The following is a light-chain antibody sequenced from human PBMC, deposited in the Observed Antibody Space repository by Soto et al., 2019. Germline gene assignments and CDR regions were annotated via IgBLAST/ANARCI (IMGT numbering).Light chain of an antibody. J-gene: IGKJ1*01. V-gene: IGKV1-39*01. CDR2: AAS. Sequence: DIQMTQSPSSVSASVGDRVTITCRASQSLSSYLNWYQQKPGKAPKLLIYAASSFQSGVPSRFSGSGSGTDFPLTISSLQPEDFATYYCQQSYSTPPTFGQGTKVDIK. CDR3: QQSYSTPPT. CDR1: QSLSSY.